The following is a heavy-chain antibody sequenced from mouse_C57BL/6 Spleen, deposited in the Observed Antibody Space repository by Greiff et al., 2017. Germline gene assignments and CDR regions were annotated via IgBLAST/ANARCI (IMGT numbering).Heavy chain of an antibody. CDR3: ASIDDGYYFDY. V-gene: IGHV1-82*01. D-gene: IGHD2-3*01. CDR2: IYPGDGDT. CDR1: GYAFSSSW. J-gene: IGHJ2*01. Sequence: VQLQQSGPELVKPGASVKISCKASGYAFSSSWMNWVKQRPGKGLEWIGRIYPGDGDTNYNGKFKGKATLTADKSSSTAYMQLSSLTSEDSAVYFCASIDDGYYFDYWGQGTTLTVSS.